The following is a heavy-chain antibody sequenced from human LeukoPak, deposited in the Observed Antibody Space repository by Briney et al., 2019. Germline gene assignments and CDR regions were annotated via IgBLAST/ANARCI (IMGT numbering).Heavy chain of an antibody. D-gene: IGHD3-22*01. CDR1: GFTFSGYS. J-gene: IGHJ4*02. Sequence: GGSLRLSCTASGFTFSGYSMNWIRQAPGKGLEWVSSFGTRSTSVYHAGSVKGRFAISRDNAKNSLYLRMNSLRAEDTALYYCAREVSEGFDFWGQGTLVTVSS. CDR2: FGTRSTSV. CDR3: AREVSEGFDF. V-gene: IGHV3-21*01.